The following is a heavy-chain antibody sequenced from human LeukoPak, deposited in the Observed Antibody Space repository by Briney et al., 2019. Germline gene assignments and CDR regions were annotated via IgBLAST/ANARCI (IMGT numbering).Heavy chain of an antibody. D-gene: IGHD3-10*01. V-gene: IGHV4-34*01. CDR1: GGSFSGYY. Sequence: PSETLSLTCAVYGGSFSGYYWSWIRQPPGKGLEWSGEINHSGSTNYNPSLKSRVTISVDTSKNQFSLKLSSVTAADTAVYYCARGAHTRSTMVRGVIDYWGQGTLVTVSS. CDR3: ARGAHTRSTMVRGVIDY. CDR2: INHSGST. J-gene: IGHJ4*02.